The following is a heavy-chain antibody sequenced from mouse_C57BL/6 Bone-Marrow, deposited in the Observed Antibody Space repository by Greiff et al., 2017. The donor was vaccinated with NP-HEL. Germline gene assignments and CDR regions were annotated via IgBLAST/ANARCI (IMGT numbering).Heavy chain of an antibody. Sequence: QVQLQQPVAELVKPGASVKLSCKASGSTFTSYWLHWVKQRPGHGFDWIGLFIPIRGSPNYNQKFKTKATLLVDKSSGTAYTQLNSLTSEDSAVYYCARRSYDGYPYWYFVVWGTGTTVTVSS. V-gene: IGHV1-64*01. CDR1: GSTFTSYW. CDR3: ARRSYDGYPYWYFVV. CDR2: FIPIRGSP. D-gene: IGHD2-3*01. J-gene: IGHJ1*03.